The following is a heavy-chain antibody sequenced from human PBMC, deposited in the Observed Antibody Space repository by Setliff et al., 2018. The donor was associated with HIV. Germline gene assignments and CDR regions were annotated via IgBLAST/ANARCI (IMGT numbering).Heavy chain of an antibody. CDR3: ARDSGRRNDAFDI. J-gene: IGHJ3*02. V-gene: IGHV4-30-4*08. CDR2: IYYSGST. Sequence: VSGGSISSGDYYWSWIRQPPGKGLEWIGYIYYSGSTYYNPSLKSRVTISVDTSKNQFSLKLSSVTAADTAVYYCARDSGRRNDAFDIWGQGTMVTVSS. D-gene: IGHD3-10*01. CDR1: GGSISSGDYY.